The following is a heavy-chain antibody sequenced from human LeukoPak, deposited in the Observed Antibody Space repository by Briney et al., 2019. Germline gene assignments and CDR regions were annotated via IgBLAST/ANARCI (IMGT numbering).Heavy chain of an antibody. CDR2: INPTSGGT. CDR1: GYTFTSYY. D-gene: IGHD2-15*01. V-gene: IGHV1-2*02. J-gene: IGHJ5*02. CDR3: ARHVGYSNWFDP. Sequence: ASVKVSCKTSGYTFTSYYIHWVRQAPGQGLEWMGWINPTSGGTNYAQKFQGRVTMTRDTSISTAYMELSRLRSDDTAVYYCARHVGYSNWFDPWGQGTLVTVSS.